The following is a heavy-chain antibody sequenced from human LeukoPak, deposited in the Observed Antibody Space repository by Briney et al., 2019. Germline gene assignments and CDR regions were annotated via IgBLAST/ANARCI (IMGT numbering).Heavy chain of an antibody. CDR1: GFTFNNYA. V-gene: IGHV4-34*01. CDR3: ARSSSYGAARGGRLAEYFQH. CDR2: INHSGST. J-gene: IGHJ1*01. D-gene: IGHD3-16*01. Sequence: PGGSLRLSCAASGFTFNNYAMSWIRQPPGKGLEWIGEINHSGSTNYNPSLKSRVTISVDTSKNQFSLKLSSVTAADTAEYYCARSSSYGAARGGRLAEYFQHWGQGTLVTVSS.